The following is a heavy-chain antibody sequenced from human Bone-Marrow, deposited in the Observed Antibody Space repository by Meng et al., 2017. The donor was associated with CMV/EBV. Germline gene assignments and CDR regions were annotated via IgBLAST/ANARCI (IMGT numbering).Heavy chain of an antibody. J-gene: IGHJ6*02. D-gene: IGHD2-2*02. CDR2: IYYSGST. V-gene: IGHV4-39*07. Sequence: SETLSLTCTVSGGSISSSSYYWGWIRQPPGKGLEWIGSIYYSGSTYYNPSLKSRVTISVDTSKNQFSLKLSSVTAADTAVYYCAREGYCSSTSCYKEYYYGMDVWGQGTTVTVSS. CDR1: GGSISSSSYY. CDR3: AREGYCSSTSCYKEYYYGMDV.